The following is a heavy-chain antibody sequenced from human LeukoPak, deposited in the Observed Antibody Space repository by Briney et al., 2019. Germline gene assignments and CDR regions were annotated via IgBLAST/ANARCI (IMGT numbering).Heavy chain of an antibody. CDR3: ASPKYCSGGSCYSGWYFDL. Sequence: SETLSLTCTVSGGSISSSSYYWGWIRQPPGKGLEWIGSNYYSGSTHYNPSLKSRVTISVDTSKNQFSLKLSSVTAADTAVYYCASPKYCSGGSCYSGWYFDLWGRGTLVTVSS. J-gene: IGHJ2*01. CDR2: NYYSGST. CDR1: GGSISSSSYY. V-gene: IGHV4-39*01. D-gene: IGHD2-15*01.